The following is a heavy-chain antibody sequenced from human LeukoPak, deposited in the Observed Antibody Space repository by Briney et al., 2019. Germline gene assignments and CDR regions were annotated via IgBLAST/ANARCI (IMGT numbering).Heavy chain of an antibody. CDR3: ARDWSGQSQSLTYFDY. V-gene: IGHV3-21*01. J-gene: IGHJ4*02. CDR1: GFTFSSYS. Sequence: GGSLRLSCAASGFTFSSYSMNWVRQAPGKGLEWVSSVSSSSGYIYYADSVKGRFTISRDNAKNSLYLQMNSLRAEDTAVYYCARDWSGQSQSLTYFDYWGQGTLVTVSP. D-gene: IGHD3-10*01. CDR2: VSSSSGYI.